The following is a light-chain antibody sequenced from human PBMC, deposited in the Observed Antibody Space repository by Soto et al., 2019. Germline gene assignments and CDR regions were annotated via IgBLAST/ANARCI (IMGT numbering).Light chain of an antibody. CDR2: EGS. Sequence: QSALTQPASVSGSPGQSITISCTGTSRDVGGYTLVSWYQQYPGKAPQLMIYEGSKRPSGVSHRFSGSKSGNTASLTISGLQAEDEADYYCCSYAGSSRSVFGTGTKLTVL. CDR3: CSYAGSSRSV. CDR1: SRDVGGYTL. J-gene: IGLJ1*01. V-gene: IGLV2-23*01.